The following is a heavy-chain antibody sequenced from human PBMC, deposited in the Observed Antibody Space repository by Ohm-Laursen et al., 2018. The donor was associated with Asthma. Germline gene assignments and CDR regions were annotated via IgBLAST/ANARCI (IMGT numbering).Heavy chain of an antibody. Sequence: SDTLSLTCTVSGGSISSYYWSWIRQPPGKGLEWIGYIYYSGSTNYNPSLKSRVTISVDTSKSQFSLKLSSVTAADTAVYYCARAYYYDSSGLDYWGQGTLVTVSS. J-gene: IGHJ4*02. CDR3: ARAYYYDSSGLDY. CDR2: IYYSGST. V-gene: IGHV4-59*07. CDR1: GGSISSYY. D-gene: IGHD3-22*01.